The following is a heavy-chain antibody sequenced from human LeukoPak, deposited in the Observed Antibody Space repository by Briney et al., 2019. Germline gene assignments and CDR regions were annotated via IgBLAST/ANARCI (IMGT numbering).Heavy chain of an antibody. V-gene: IGHV3-30*18. CDR1: GFTFSSYG. CDR2: ISYDGSNK. CDR3: AKLMATAVAGDY. Sequence: PGGSLRLSCAASGFTFSSYGMHWVRQAPGKGLEWVAVISYDGSNKYYADSVKGRFTISRDNSKNTLYLQMNSLRAEDTAVYYCAKLMATAVAGDYWGQGTLVTVSS. J-gene: IGHJ4*02. D-gene: IGHD6-19*01.